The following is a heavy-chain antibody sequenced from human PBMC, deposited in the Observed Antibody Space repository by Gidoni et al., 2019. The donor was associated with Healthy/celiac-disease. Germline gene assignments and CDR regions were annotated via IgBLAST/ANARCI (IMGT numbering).Heavy chain of an antibody. Sequence: SYAMSWVRQAPGKGLEWVSAMSGSGGSTYYADSVKGRFTISRDNSKNTLYLQMNSLRAEDTAVYYCAKIPGGSSPETYYFDYWGQGTLVTV. CDR2: MSGSGGST. D-gene: IGHD2-15*01. CDR1: SYA. V-gene: IGHV3-23*01. CDR3: AKIPGGSSPETYYFDY. J-gene: IGHJ4*02.